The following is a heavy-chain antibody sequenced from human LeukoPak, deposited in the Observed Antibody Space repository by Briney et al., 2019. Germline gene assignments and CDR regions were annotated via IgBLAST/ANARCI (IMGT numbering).Heavy chain of an antibody. Sequence: SQTLSLTCTVSGGSISSGDYYWSWIRQPPGRGLEWIGYIYYSGSTYYNPSLKSRVTISVDTSKNQFSLKLSSVTAADTAVYYCARGSTVYDAFDIWGQGTMVTVSS. J-gene: IGHJ3*02. CDR2: IYYSGST. CDR1: GGSISSGDYY. D-gene: IGHD4-11*01. V-gene: IGHV4-30-4*08. CDR3: ARGSTVYDAFDI.